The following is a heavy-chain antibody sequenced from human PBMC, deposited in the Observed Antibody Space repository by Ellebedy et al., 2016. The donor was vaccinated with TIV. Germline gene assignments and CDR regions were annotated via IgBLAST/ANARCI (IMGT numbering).Heavy chain of an antibody. CDR2: IFHSGST. CDR1: GGSLTDYY. Sequence: SETLSLXCTVSGGSLTDYYWSWIRQPPGKGLEWIGEIFHSGSTNYNPSLASRVTISVDESKNHFSLTLNSVTAADTAVYYCARELRGNFFDYWGQGALVTVSS. D-gene: IGHD5-24*01. CDR3: ARELRGNFFDY. J-gene: IGHJ4*02. V-gene: IGHV4-59*12.